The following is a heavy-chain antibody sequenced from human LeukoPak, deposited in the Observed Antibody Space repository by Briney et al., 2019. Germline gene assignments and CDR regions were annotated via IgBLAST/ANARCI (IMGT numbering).Heavy chain of an antibody. CDR1: GYSISSGYY. V-gene: IGHV4-38-2*02. D-gene: IGHD6-13*01. Sequence: PSETLSLTRTVSGYSISSGYYWGWLRQPPGKGLGWIGSIYHSGSTYYNPSLKSQVTISVDTSKNQFSLKLTSVTAADTAVCYCARGYSSSWYLNWFDPWGQGTLVTVSS. CDR3: ARGYSSSWYLNWFDP. J-gene: IGHJ5*02. CDR2: IYHSGST.